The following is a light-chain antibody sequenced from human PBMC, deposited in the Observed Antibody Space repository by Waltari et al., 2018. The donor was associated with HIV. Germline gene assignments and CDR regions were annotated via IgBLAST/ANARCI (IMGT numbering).Light chain of an antibody. CDR1: SSNIGSNP. J-gene: IGLJ3*02. CDR2: MKD. Sequence: QSVLTQPPSASGTPGQRVIISCAGISSNIGSNPVSWFQHLPGTAPTFIIYMKDQRPSGVPDRFSGSKSGTSASLAIRGLRSEDEADYYCAAWDASLSRWVFGGVTKLTVL. CDR3: AAWDASLSRWV. V-gene: IGLV1-47*01.